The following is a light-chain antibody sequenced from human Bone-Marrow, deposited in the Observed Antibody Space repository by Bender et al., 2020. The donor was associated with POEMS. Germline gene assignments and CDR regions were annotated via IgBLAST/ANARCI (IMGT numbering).Light chain of an antibody. CDR1: SSDVGGYHY. V-gene: IGLV2-11*01. CDR2: DDT. J-gene: IGLJ3*02. CDR3: CSYAGYYIWV. Sequence: QSALTQPRSVSGSPGQSVTLSCTGTSSDVGGYHYVSWYQHHPDKAPKLIIYDDTERPSGAPDRFSGSKSGNTASLTISGLQAEDDADYFRCSYAGYYIWVFGGGTKVTVL.